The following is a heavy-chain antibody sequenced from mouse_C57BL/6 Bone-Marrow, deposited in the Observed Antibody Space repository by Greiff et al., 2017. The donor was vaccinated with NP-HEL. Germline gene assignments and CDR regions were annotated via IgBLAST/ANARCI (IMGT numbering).Heavy chain of an antibody. V-gene: IGHV14-2*01. Sequence: VQLKESGAELVKPGASVKLSCTASGFNIKDYYMHWVKQRTEQGLEWIGRIDPEDGETKYAPKFQGKATITADTSSNTAYLQLSSLTSEDTAVYYCASNYYGSRWYFDVWGTGTTVTVSS. CDR1: GFNIKDYY. CDR2: IDPEDGET. J-gene: IGHJ1*03. D-gene: IGHD1-1*01. CDR3: ASNYYGSRWYFDV.